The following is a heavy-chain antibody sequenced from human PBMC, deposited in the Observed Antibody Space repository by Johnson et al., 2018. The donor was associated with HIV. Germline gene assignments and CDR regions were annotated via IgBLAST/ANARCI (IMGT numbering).Heavy chain of an antibody. CDR2: ISYDGSNK. D-gene: IGHD6-6*01. Sequence: QVQLVESGGGVVQPGGSLRLSCGVSDFTYSNSCLRWVRQAPGRGLEWVAVISYDGSNKYYAESVKGRFTISRDTSKNTLYLQMKSQRAEEKALYYWERVGSQLADAFDIWGQGTMVTVSS. J-gene: IGHJ3*02. CDR1: DFTYSNSC. CDR3: ERVGSQLADAFDI. V-gene: IGHV3-30*03.